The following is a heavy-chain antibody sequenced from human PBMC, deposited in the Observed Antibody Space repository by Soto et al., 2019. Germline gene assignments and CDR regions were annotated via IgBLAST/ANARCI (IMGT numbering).Heavy chain of an antibody. D-gene: IGHD3-10*01. CDR3: ARDKDRPQLGGNYYYIMDV. Sequence: QVQLVQSGSEVKKPGSSVKVSCKASGGTFSSHAIRWVRQVPVQGLEWMGGIMPIFGTPDYAQKFQGRVTITADESTSIAYMELSSLRSEDTGVYYCARDKDRPQLGGNYYYIMDVWGQGTTVTVSS. J-gene: IGHJ6*02. CDR1: GGTFSSHA. CDR2: IMPIFGTP. V-gene: IGHV1-69*12.